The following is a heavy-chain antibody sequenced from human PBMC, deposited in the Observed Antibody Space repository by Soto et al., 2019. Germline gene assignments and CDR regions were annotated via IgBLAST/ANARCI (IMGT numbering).Heavy chain of an antibody. D-gene: IGHD6-6*01. CDR2: ISYDGSNK. Sequence: QVQLVESGGGVVQPGRSLRLSCAASGFTFSSYGMHWVRQAPGKGLEWVAVISYDGSNKYYADSVKGRFTISRDNSKNTLYLQMNSLRAEDTAVYYCAKDRAQWWYSSSSPLDYWGQGTLVTVSS. J-gene: IGHJ4*02. CDR1: GFTFSSYG. CDR3: AKDRAQWWYSSSSPLDY. V-gene: IGHV3-30*18.